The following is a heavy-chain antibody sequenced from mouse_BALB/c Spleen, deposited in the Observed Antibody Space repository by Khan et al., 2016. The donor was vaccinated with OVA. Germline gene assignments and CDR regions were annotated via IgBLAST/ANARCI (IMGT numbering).Heavy chain of an antibody. V-gene: IGHV2-6*02. D-gene: IGHD2-3*01. CDR3: ARWFDGYSSLYAMDY. CDR1: GFSLTTYG. CDR2: IWSDGST. J-gene: IGHJ4*01. Sequence: QAQLKESGPGLVAPSQSLSITCTVSGFSLTTYGVHWVRQPPGKGLEWLVVIWSDGSTNYNSVLKSRLSISKDKSKSQVFLKMNSLQTDDTAMYYCARWFDGYSSLYAMDYWGQGTSVTVSS.